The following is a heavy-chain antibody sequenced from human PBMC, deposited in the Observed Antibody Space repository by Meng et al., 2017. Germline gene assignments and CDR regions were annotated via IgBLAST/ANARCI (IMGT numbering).Heavy chain of an antibody. CDR3: TRVDKGGSIRTYAFDI. J-gene: IGHJ3*02. V-gene: IGHV3-21*01. Sequence: GESLKISCAASGFTSSSYSMNWVRQAPGKGLEWVSSISSSSSYIYYADSVKGRFTISRDNAKNSLYLQMNSLRAEDAAVYYCTRVDKGGSIRTYAFDIWGQGTMVTVSS. CDR2: ISSSSSYI. D-gene: IGHD2-15*01. CDR1: GFTSSSYS.